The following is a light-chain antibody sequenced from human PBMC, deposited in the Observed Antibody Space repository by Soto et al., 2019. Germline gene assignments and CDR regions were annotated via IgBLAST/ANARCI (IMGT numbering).Light chain of an antibody. Sequence: QSALTQPASVSGSPGQSITISCTGTSSDVGGYNYVSWYQQHPGKAPKLMIYYVSNRPSGVSNRFSGSKSGNTASLTISGLQAEDEADYYCSSYTSSSTRVFGGGTKLNVL. V-gene: IGLV2-14*01. CDR2: YVS. J-gene: IGLJ2*01. CDR1: SSDVGGYNY. CDR3: SSYTSSSTRV.